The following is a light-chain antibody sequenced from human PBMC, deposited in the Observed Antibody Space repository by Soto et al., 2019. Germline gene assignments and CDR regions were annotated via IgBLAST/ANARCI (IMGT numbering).Light chain of an antibody. CDR3: MQALQTPWT. CDR1: QSLLHSNGYYY. Sequence: DIVMTPSPLSLPVTPGEPASISCRSSQSLLHSNGYYYLDWYLQKPGQSPQVLIYLGSHRASGVPDRFSGSGSGTDFTLKISRVEAEDVGVYYCMQALQTPWTFGQGTKVEVK. V-gene: IGKV2-28*01. CDR2: LGS. J-gene: IGKJ1*01.